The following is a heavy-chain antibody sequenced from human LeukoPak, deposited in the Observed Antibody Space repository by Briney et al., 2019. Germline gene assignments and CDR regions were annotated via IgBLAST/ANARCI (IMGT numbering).Heavy chain of an antibody. CDR2: MNPNSGCT. Sequence: ASVKVSCKTSGYTFTSYDINWVRQATGQGLEWMGWMNPNSGCTGFAQKFQGRVTMTRDTSISTAYMELSSLRSEDTAVYYCVRVYGAIDYWGQGTLVTVSS. CDR1: GYTFTSYD. D-gene: IGHD4-17*01. V-gene: IGHV1-8*01. CDR3: VRVYGAIDY. J-gene: IGHJ4*02.